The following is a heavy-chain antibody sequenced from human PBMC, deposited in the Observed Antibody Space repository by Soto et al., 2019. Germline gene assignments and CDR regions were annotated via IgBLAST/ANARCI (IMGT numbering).Heavy chain of an antibody. CDR1: GFTFSSYE. V-gene: IGHV3-48*03. J-gene: IGHJ4*02. CDR3: ARDMIGYYDSSGIIDY. Sequence: GGSLRLSCAASGFTFSSYEMNWVRQAPGKGLEWVSYISSSGSTIYYADSVKGRFTISRDNAKNSLYLQMNSLRAEDTAVYYCARDMIGYYDSSGIIDYWGQGTLVTVSS. CDR2: ISSSGSTI. D-gene: IGHD3-22*01.